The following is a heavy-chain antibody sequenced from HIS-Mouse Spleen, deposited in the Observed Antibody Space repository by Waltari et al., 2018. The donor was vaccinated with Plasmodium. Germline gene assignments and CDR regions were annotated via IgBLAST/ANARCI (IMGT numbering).Heavy chain of an antibody. CDR2: TNHNSGNT. CDR1: GYTFTSYD. Sequence: QVQLVQSGAEVKKPGASVKVSCKASGYTFTSYDINWVRQATGQGLEWMGWTNHNSGNTGYGQKFQGRVTMTRNTTISTAYMELSSLRSEDTAVYYCARGILSDYDFWSGYPLDYWGQGTLVTVSS. V-gene: IGHV1-8*01. CDR3: ARGILSDYDFWSGYPLDY. D-gene: IGHD3-3*01. J-gene: IGHJ4*02.